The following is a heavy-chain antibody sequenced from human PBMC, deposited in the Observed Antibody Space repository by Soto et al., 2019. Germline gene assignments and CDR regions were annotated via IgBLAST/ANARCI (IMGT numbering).Heavy chain of an antibody. J-gene: IGHJ4*02. D-gene: IGHD4-17*01. CDR1: GFTFSNYG. CDR3: AKAHLTSPVTTVGY. V-gene: IGHV3-30*18. CDR2: ISYHGSDK. Sequence: QVQLVESGGGVVQPGRSLRLSCAASGFTFSNYGMHWVRQAPGKGLEWVAVISYHGSDKYYADSVKGRFTISRDNSKNTLYLQMDSLTAEDRAVYYCAKAHLTSPVTTVGYWGQGTLVNVSS.